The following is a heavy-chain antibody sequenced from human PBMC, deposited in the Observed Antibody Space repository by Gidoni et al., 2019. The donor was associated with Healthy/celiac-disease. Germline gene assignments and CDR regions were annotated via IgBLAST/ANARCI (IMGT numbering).Heavy chain of an antibody. J-gene: IGHJ6*03. CDR2: IYYSGST. Sequence: QLQLQESGPGLVKPSETLSLTCTVSGGSISSSSYYWGWIRQPPGKGLEWIGSIYYSGSTYYNPSLKSRVTISVDTSKNQFSLKLSSVTAADTAVYYCRYQLLSHYYYMDVWGKGTTVTVSS. CDR3: RYQLLSHYYYMDV. CDR1: GGSISSSSYY. D-gene: IGHD2-2*01. V-gene: IGHV4-39*01.